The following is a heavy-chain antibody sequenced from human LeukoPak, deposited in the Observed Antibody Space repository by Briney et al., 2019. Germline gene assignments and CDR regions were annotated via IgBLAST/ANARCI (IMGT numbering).Heavy chain of an antibody. Sequence: GGSLRLSCAASGISVSSNHMTWVRQAPGEGLEWVSVLYSGGSIFYADSVKGRFTISRDNSKNTLNLQMNSLRVEDTAVYYCARDSGTFDLWGQGTLVTVSS. V-gene: IGHV3-53*01. CDR1: GISVSSNH. D-gene: IGHD3-10*01. CDR2: LYSGGSI. J-gene: IGHJ4*02. CDR3: ARDSGTFDL.